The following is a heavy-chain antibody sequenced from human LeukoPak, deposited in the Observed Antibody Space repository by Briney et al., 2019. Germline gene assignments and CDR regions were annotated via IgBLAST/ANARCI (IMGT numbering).Heavy chain of an antibody. CDR3: ARSVYWAFDM. CDR2: IKEDGSVK. CDR1: GFTFSSSW. Sequence: GGSLRLSCAASGFTFSSSWMTWVRQAPGKGLELVANIKEDGSVKQYVDSMKGRFTISRDNAKNSLFLQMNSLGAEDTAVYYCARSVYWAFDMWGQGTMVTVSS. D-gene: IGHD1-26*01. J-gene: IGHJ3*02. V-gene: IGHV3-7*01.